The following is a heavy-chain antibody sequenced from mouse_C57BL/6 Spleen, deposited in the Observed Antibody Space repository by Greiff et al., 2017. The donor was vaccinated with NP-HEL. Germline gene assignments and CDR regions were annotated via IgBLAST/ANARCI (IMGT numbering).Heavy chain of an antibody. J-gene: IGHJ2*01. CDR1: GYTFTSYW. CDR2: IDPSDSYT. D-gene: IGHD4-1*01. V-gene: IGHV1-69*01. CDR3: ARKSLTGVGFDY. Sequence: QVQLQQPGAELVMPGASVKLSCKASGYTFTSYWMHWVKQRPGQGLEWIGEIDPSDSYTNYNQKFKGKSTLTVDKSSSTAYMQLSRLTSEDSAVYYCARKSLTGVGFDYWGQGTTLTVSS.